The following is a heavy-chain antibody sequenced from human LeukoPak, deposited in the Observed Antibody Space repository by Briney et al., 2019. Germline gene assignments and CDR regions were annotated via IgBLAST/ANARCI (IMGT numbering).Heavy chain of an antibody. J-gene: IGHJ5*02. D-gene: IGHD4-17*01. V-gene: IGHV3-48*03. CDR2: IDSSGNII. Sequence: GGSLRLSCAASGFTFSSYEMNWVRQAPGKGLEWVSYIDSSGNIIHYADSVKGRFTISRDNAKNSLYLQMNSLRAEDTAIYYCASSGLKSVTTHGPWGQGTLVTVSS. CDR1: GFTFSSYE. CDR3: ASSGLKSVTTHGP.